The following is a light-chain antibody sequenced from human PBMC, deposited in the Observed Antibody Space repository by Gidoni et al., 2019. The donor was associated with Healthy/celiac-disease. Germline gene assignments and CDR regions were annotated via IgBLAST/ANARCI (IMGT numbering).Light chain of an antibody. CDR2: DAS. J-gene: IGKJ4*01. CDR1: QSVSSY. CDR3: QQRSNWPPLT. V-gene: IGKV3-11*01. Sequence: EIVLTQSPATLSLSPGERATLSCRASQSVSSYLAWYQQKPGQAPRLLIYDASNRATGIPARFSVSGSGTDFTLTISSLEPEDFAVYYCQQRSNWPPLTFXGXTKVEIK.